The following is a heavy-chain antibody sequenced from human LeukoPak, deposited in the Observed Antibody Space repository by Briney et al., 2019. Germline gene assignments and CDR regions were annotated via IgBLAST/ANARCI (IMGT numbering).Heavy chain of an antibody. CDR3: ARGLAKQDYYYYMDV. V-gene: IGHV1-8*01. J-gene: IGHJ6*03. CDR2: MNPNSGNT. D-gene: IGHD6-13*01. Sequence: ASVKVSYKASGYTFTSYDIKWVRQATGRGLGWMGWMNPNSGNTGYAQKFQGRVTMTRNTSISTAYMELSSLRSEDTAVYYCARGLAKQDYYYYMDVWGKGTTVTVSS. CDR1: GYTFTSYD.